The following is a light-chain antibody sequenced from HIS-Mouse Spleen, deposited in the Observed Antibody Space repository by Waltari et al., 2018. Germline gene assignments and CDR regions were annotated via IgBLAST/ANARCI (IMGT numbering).Light chain of an antibody. J-gene: IGKJ1*01. Sequence: DIQLTQSPSFLSASVGDRVTITCRASQGISSYLAWYQQKPGKAPKLLIYAASTLQSGVPSRFSGSVAGTEFTLTISSLQPEDFATYYCQQLNSDPPTCGQGTKVEIK. CDR2: AAS. V-gene: IGKV1-9*01. CDR1: QGISSY. CDR3: QQLNSDPPT.